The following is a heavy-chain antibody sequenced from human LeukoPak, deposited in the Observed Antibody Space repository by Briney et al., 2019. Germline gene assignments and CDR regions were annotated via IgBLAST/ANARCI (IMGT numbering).Heavy chain of an antibody. CDR1: GFTFSSYA. Sequence: GGSLRLSCAASGFTFSSYAMSWVRQAPGKGLEWVSAISGSGGSTYYADSVKGRFTISRDNSKNTLYLQMNSLRAEDTAVYYCAQDYLYCTNGVCLLYYFDYWGQGTLVTVSS. D-gene: IGHD2-8*01. CDR3: AQDYLYCTNGVCLLYYFDY. V-gene: IGHV3-23*01. CDR2: ISGSGGST. J-gene: IGHJ4*02.